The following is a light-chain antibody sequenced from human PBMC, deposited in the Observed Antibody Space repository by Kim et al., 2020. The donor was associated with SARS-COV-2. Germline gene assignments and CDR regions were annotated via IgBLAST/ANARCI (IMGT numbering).Light chain of an antibody. CDR1: QDIGYY. Sequence: DIQMTQSPSSLSASVGDRVTLTCRASQDIGYYLAWYQQKPGKVPKLLIYAASTLQSGVPSRFSGSGSGTDFTLTISSRQPEDVATFYSPQYNRALFTFGPGTKVDIK. CDR3: PQYNRALFT. V-gene: IGKV1-27*01. CDR2: AAS. J-gene: IGKJ3*01.